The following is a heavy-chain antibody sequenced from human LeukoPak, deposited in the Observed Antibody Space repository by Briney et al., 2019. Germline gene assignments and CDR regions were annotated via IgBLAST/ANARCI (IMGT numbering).Heavy chain of an antibody. D-gene: IGHD6-13*01. V-gene: IGHV1-2*02. J-gene: IGHJ4*02. CDR2: INPNSGGT. Sequence: ASVKVSCKASGYTFTGYYMHWVRQAPGQGLEWMGWINPNSGGTNYAQKFQGRVTMTRDTSISTAYMELSRLRSDDTAVYYCARVRQLVLNSFDYWGQGTLVTVSS. CDR3: ARVRQLVLNSFDY. CDR1: GYTFTGYY.